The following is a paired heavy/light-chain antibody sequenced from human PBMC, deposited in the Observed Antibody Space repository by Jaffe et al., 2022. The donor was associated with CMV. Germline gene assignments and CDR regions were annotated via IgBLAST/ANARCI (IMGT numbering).Heavy chain of an antibody. CDR2: IYYSGIT. V-gene: IGHV4-31*03. CDR3: ARLGGDCTTTRCSWYWFDP. Sequence: QVQLQESGPGLVKPSETLSLTCTVSGDSIINGDYYWSWVRQHPGKGLEWIGYIYYSGITYYNPSLKSRATISIDTSESQFSLRLNSVTAADTAVYYCARLGGDCTTTRCSWYWFDPWGQGTLVTVSS. D-gene: IGHD2-2*01. CDR1: GDSIINGDYY. J-gene: IGHJ5*02.
Light chain of an antibody. CDR1: QSITNC. Sequence: DIQMTQSPSSLSASVGDRVIITCRASQSITNCLNWYQHKPGKAPNLLIYAASSLQGGVPSRFRGSGSGTDFTLTITSLQPEDFATYFCQQGYSTPWTFGQGTRVEIK. V-gene: IGKV1-39*01. J-gene: IGKJ1*01. CDR2: AAS. CDR3: QQGYSTPWT.